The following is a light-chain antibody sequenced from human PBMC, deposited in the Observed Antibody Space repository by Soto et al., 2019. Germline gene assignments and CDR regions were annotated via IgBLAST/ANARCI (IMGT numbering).Light chain of an antibody. Sequence: SYELTQPPSVSVSPGQKARITCSGDELSKQYSFWYQQKPGQAPVLVIYKDTERASGVPERFYGSSSGTTVTLTISGVRAEDDSTYYCQSSDDTGDYYRFGTGTNVTGL. CDR3: QSSDDTGDYYR. V-gene: IGLV3-25*02. CDR1: ELSKQY. J-gene: IGLJ1*01. CDR2: KDT.